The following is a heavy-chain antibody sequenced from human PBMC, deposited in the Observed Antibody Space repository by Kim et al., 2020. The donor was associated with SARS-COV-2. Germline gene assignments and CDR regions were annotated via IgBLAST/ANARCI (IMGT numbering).Heavy chain of an antibody. V-gene: IGHV1-3*01. J-gene: IGHJ4*02. CDR1: GYTFTSYA. D-gene: IGHD2-21*01. Sequence: ASVKVSCKASGYTFTSYAMHWVRQAPGQRLEWMGWINAGNGNTKYSQKFQGRVTITRDTSASTAYMELSSLRSEDTAVYYCARYNWAGDKVDYWGQGTLVTVSS. CDR2: INAGNGNT. CDR3: ARYNWAGDKVDY.